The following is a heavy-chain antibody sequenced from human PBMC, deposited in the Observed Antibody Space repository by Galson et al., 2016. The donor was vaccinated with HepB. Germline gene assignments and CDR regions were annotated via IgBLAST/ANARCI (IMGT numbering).Heavy chain of an antibody. J-gene: IGHJ4*02. Sequence: LRLSCAASGFTFSTYGMHWVRQAPGKGLEWVAVISYDGDTKYQADSVKGRFTISRDNSKNTLYLQMHRLRFEDTAVYYCASDPRQWQRGYNYGFEYWGQGTLVSVSS. CDR2: ISYDGDTK. D-gene: IGHD5-18*01. CDR3: ASDPRQWQRGYNYGFEY. CDR1: GFTFSTYG. V-gene: IGHV3-30*03.